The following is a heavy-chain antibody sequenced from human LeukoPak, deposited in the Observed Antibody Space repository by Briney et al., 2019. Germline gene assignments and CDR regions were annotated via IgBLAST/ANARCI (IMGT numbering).Heavy chain of an antibody. J-gene: IGHJ4*02. Sequence: GESLKISCKGSGYSFTSYWIGWVRQMPGKGLEWMGIIYPGDSDTRYSPSFQGKVTISADKSISTAYLQWSSLKASDTAMYYCARDKVRVFGYCSGGSCYELDYWGQGTLATVSS. CDR2: IYPGDSDT. V-gene: IGHV5-51*01. CDR3: ARDKVRVFGYCSGGSCYELDY. CDR1: GYSFTSYW. D-gene: IGHD2-15*01.